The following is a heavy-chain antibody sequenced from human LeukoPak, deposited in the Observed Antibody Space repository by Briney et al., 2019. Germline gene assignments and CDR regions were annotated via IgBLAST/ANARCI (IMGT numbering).Heavy chain of an antibody. CDR3: ARGRDY. CDR2: ISSSSSAI. V-gene: IGHV3-48*02. CDR1: GFTFSTYS. J-gene: IGHJ4*02. Sequence: GGSLRLSCAASGFTFSTYSMNWVRQAPGKGLEWVSYISSSSSAIYYADSVRGRFTVSRDNAENSLYLQMNSLIDEDSGVYYCARGRDYWGQGTLVTVSS.